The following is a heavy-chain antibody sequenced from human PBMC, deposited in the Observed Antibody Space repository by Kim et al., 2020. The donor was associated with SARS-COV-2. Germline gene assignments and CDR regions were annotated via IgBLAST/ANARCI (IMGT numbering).Heavy chain of an antibody. J-gene: IGHJ4*02. Sequence: ASVKVSCKASGYTFTSYYMHWVRQAPGQGLEWMGIINPSGGSTSYAQKFQGRVTMTRDTSTSTVYMELSSLRSEDTAVYYCARDLGEYSYLPGAFDYWGQGTLVTVSS. CDR1: GYTFTSYY. D-gene: IGHD5-18*01. V-gene: IGHV1-46*01. CDR2: INPSGGST. CDR3: ARDLGEYSYLPGAFDY.